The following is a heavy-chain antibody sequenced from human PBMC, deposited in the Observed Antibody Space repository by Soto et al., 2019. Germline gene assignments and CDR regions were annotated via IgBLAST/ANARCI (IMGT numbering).Heavy chain of an antibody. J-gene: IGHJ6*02. CDR2: IIPIFGTA. Sequence: QVQLVQSGAEVKKPGSSVKVSCKASGGTFSSYAISWVRQAPGQGLEWMGGIIPIFGTANYAQKFQGRVTITADESTSTDYMELSSLRSEDTAVYYCADHRVTVSGSPLGPYYYGMDVWGQGTTVTVSS. D-gene: IGHD4-4*01. CDR1: GGTFSSYA. V-gene: IGHV1-69*01. CDR3: ADHRVTVSGSPLGPYYYGMDV.